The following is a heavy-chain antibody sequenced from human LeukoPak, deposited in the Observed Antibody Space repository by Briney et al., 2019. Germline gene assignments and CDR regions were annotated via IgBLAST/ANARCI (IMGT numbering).Heavy chain of an antibody. CDR1: GFTFSNYW. Sequence: GGSLRLSCAASGFTFSNYWMGWVRQAPGKRPEWVANMNIDGSERYYADSVKGRFSISRDNARNSVYLQMASLRVEDTAVYYCARDPVEWELLLDYWGQGTLVTVSS. D-gene: IGHD1-26*01. CDR2: MNIDGSER. V-gene: IGHV3-7*01. J-gene: IGHJ4*02. CDR3: ARDPVEWELLLDY.